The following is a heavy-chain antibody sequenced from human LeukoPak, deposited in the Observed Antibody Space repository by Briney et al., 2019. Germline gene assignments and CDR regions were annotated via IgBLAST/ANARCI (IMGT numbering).Heavy chain of an antibody. J-gene: IGHJ4*02. CDR3: ARVDPDSSSTLEVFDY. CDR2: IYYSGST. CDR1: GSSISSYY. D-gene: IGHD6-6*01. V-gene: IGHV4-59*01. Sequence: SETLSLTCTVSGSSISSYYWSWIRQPPGKGLEWIGYIYYSGSTNYNPSLKSRVTISVDTSKNQFSLKLSSVTAADTAVYYCARVDPDSSSTLEVFDYWGQGTLVTVSS.